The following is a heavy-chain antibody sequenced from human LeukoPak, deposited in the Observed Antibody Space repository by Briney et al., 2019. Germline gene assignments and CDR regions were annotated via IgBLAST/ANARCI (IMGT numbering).Heavy chain of an antibody. D-gene: IGHD4-17*01. V-gene: IGHV4-34*01. J-gene: IGHJ4*02. Sequence: SETLSLTCAVYGGSFSGYYWSWIRQPPGKGLEWIGEINHSGSTNYNPSLKSRVTISVDTSKNQFSLKLSSVTAADTAVYYCAVSLYGDYGRIGYWGQGTLVTVSS. CDR1: GGSFSGYY. CDR3: AVSLYGDYGRIGY. CDR2: INHSGST.